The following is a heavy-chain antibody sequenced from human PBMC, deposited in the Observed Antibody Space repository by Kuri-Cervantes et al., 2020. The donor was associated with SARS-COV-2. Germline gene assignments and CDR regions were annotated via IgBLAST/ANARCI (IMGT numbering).Heavy chain of an antibody. D-gene: IGHD3-3*01. Sequence: GSLRLSCTVSRGSISSSSYYWGWIRQPPGKGLEWIGSIYYTGNTYYNPSLNSRVTMSVDMSKNQFSLKVSSVTAADTAVYYCARQYVLRHLEWSREMRSTYYMDVRGKGTTVTVSS. CDR3: ARQYVLRHLEWSREMRSTYYMDV. CDR1: RGSISSSSYY. V-gene: IGHV4-39*01. CDR2: IYYTGNT. J-gene: IGHJ6*03.